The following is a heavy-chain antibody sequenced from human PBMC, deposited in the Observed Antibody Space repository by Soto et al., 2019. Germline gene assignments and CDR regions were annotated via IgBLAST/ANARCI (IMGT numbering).Heavy chain of an antibody. J-gene: IGHJ3*02. CDR3: ATEWGNRPVAGSEAFDI. V-gene: IGHV1-69*01. CDR1: GGSFSSSA. D-gene: IGHD6-19*01. CDR2: IVPMYDTP. Sequence: QVQLVQSGAEVKKTGSSVKVSCKASGGSFSSSAISWVRQAPGRGLEWVGGIVPMYDTPNYAQNFQDRVTITADESTITAYMELRRLTSEDTAVYFCATEWGNRPVAGSEAFDIWGQGTVVTVSS.